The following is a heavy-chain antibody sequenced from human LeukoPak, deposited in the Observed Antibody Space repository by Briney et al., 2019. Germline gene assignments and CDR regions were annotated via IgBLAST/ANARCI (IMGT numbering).Heavy chain of an antibody. CDR2: ISSSSSYI. CDR1: GFTFSSYS. D-gene: IGHD3-10*01. J-gene: IGHJ4*02. Sequence: PGGSLRLSCAASGFTFSSYSMNWVRQAPGKGLEWVSSISSSSSYIYYADSVKGRFTISRDNAKNSLYLQMNSLRAEDTAVYYCARAKFSTYYPQGFYFDYWGQGTLVTVSS. CDR3: ARAKFSTYYPQGFYFDY. V-gene: IGHV3-21*01.